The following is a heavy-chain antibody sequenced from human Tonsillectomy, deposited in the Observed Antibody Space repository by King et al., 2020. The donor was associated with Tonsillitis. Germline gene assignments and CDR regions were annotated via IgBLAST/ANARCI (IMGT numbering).Heavy chain of an antibody. CDR3: ARVAFADWYFDL. V-gene: IGHV3-72*01. CDR1: GFTFSDHY. J-gene: IGHJ2*01. Sequence: VQLVESGGGLVQPGGSLRLSCAASGFTFSDHYMDWVRQAPGKGLEWVGRSRHTANSYTSEYAASVRDRFTISRDDSKNSLYLQMNSRKTEDTAVYFCARVAFADWYFDLWGRGTLVTVSS. CDR2: SRHTANSYTS.